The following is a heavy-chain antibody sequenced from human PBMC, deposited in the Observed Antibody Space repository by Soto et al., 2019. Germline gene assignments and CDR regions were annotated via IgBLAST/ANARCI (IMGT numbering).Heavy chain of an antibody. J-gene: IGHJ4*02. V-gene: IGHV4-59*01. Sequence: PSETLSLTCTVSGGSINYYYWSWIRQPPGKGLEWIGYIYYSGSTNYNPSLKSRVTISLDTSKTQFSLKLRSVTAADTAVYYCAREDSSGWYYWGQGALVTVSS. CDR2: IYYSGST. CDR3: AREDSSGWYY. CDR1: GGSINYYY. D-gene: IGHD6-19*01.